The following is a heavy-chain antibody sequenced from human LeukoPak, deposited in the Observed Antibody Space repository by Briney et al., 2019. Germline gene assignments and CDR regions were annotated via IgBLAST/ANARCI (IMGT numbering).Heavy chain of an antibody. CDR3: ASFGLGYSSGLDFDY. CDR1: GFTFSSYG. Sequence: GGSLRLSCAASGFTFSSYGMHWVRQAPGKGLEWVAVIWYDGSNNYYADSVKGRFTISRDNSKNTLYLQMNSLRAEDTAVYYCASFGLGYSSGLDFDYWGQGTLVTVS. D-gene: IGHD6-19*01. V-gene: IGHV3-33*01. CDR2: IWYDGSNN. J-gene: IGHJ4*02.